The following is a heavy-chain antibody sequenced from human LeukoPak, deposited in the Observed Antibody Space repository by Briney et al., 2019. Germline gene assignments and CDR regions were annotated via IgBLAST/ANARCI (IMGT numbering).Heavy chain of an antibody. CDR2: IWYDGSNK. J-gene: IGHJ4*02. D-gene: IGHD5-18*01. V-gene: IGHV3-33*01. CDR1: GFGFSDFG. Sequence: GGSLRLSCAASGFGFSDFGMHWVRQAPGKGLEWVAVIWYDGSNKYYADSVKGRFTISRDNSKNTLYLQMNSLRAEDTAVYYCASRGYSYGDYWGQGTLVTVSS. CDR3: ASRGYSYGDY.